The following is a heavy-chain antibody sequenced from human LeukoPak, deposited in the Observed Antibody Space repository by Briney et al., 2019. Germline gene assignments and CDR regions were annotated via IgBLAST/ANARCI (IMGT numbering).Heavy chain of an antibody. CDR3: ARPPGRDGYNRYDY. CDR1: GYTFTDYY. D-gene: IGHD5-12*01. V-gene: IGHV1-2*02. CDR2: INPDNGGT. J-gene: IGHJ4*02. Sequence: ASVKVSCKASGYTFTDYYMHWVRQAPGQGLEWVGWINPDNGGTSYAQKFQGRVTMTRDTSISTAYMELSRLTSDDTAMYFCARPPGRDGYNRYDYWGQGTLVTVSS.